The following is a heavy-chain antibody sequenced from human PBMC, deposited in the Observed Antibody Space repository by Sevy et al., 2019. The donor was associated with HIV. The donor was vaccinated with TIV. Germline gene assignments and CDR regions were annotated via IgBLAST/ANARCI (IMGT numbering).Heavy chain of an antibody. CDR1: VFTFRSYD. J-gene: IGHJ4*02. V-gene: IGHV3-33*01. D-gene: IGHD6-19*01. CDR3: ARDLGSGWYPLDY. CDR2: IYYDESLK. Sequence: GGSLRLSCAASVFTFRSYDTHWVRQAPGKGPEWVAIIYYDESLKYYADSVKGRFTSSRDNSKNTLYLQIKSLRVDDTAVYYCARDLGSGWYPLDYWGQGTLVTASS.